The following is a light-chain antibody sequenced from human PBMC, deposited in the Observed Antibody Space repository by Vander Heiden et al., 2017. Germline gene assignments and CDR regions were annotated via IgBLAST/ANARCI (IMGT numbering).Light chain of an antibody. Sequence: DIVMTQSPLSLPVTPGEPASISCRSSQSLLHSNGYNYLDWYLQKPGQSPQLLIYLGSNRASGVPDRFSGSGSGTDFTLKISRVDAEDVGVYYCRQALQTPSTFGQGTRLEIK. J-gene: IGKJ5*01. CDR2: LGS. V-gene: IGKV2-28*01. CDR1: QSLLHSNGYNY. CDR3: RQALQTPST.